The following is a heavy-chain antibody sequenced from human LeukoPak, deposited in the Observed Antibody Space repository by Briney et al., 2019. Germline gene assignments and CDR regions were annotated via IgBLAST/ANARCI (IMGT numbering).Heavy chain of an antibody. D-gene: IGHD4-17*01. CDR2: IYSSGST. CDR3: ARHLSGDDI. J-gene: IGHJ3*02. CDR1: GFTLSSSY. V-gene: IGHV3-53*01. Sequence: GGSLRFSCAASGFTLSSSYMSWVRQAPGKGLEWVSIIYSSGSTYYADSVKGRFTISRDNSKNTLYLQMNSLRDEDTAVYYCARHLSGDDIWGQGTMVTVSS.